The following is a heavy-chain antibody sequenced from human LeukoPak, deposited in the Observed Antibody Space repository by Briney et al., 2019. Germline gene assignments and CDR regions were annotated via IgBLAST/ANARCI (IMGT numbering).Heavy chain of an antibody. CDR3: ARDREMYSSSSGWFDP. V-gene: IGHV1-18*01. D-gene: IGHD6-13*01. CDR2: ISAYNGNT. Sequence: ASVKVSCKASGYTFTSYGISWVRQAPGQGLEWMGWISAYNGNTNFAQKLQDRVTMTTDTSTSTAYMELRSLRSEDTAVYYCARDREMYSSSSGWFDPWGQGTLVTVSS. CDR1: GYTFTSYG. J-gene: IGHJ5*02.